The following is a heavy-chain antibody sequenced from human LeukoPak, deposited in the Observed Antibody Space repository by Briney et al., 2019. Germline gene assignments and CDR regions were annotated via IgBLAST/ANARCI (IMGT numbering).Heavy chain of an antibody. Sequence: GESLKISFKGSGXTFINYCIGWVRQMPGKGLEWMGIIYPGDSDIRYSPSFQGQVTISADKSISTAYLQWSSLKASDTAIYYCARRRGGYSAYEYWGQGTLVTVSS. CDR1: GXTFINYC. CDR3: ARRRGGYSAYEY. CDR2: IYPGDSDI. D-gene: IGHD5-12*01. V-gene: IGHV5-51*01. J-gene: IGHJ4*02.